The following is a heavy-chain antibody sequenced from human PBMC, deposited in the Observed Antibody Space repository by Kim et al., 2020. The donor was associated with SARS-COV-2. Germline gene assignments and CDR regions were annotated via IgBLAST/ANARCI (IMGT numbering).Heavy chain of an antibody. Sequence: GGSLRLSCAASGFTFSSYAMSWVRQAPGKGLEWVSGISGSGGSTYYADSVKGRFTISRDNSKNTLDLQMNSLRAEDTAVYYCAKDGTLLWFGESWLSWGQGTLVTVSS. V-gene: IGHV3-23*01. CDR2: ISGSGGST. CDR1: GFTFSSYA. D-gene: IGHD3-10*01. CDR3: AKDGTLLWFGESWLS. J-gene: IGHJ4*02.